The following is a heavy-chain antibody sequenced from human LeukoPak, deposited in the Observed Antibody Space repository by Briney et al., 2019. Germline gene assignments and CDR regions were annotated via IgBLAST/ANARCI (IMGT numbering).Heavy chain of an antibody. CDR1: GFIHDDYD. D-gene: IGHD3-3*01. CDR3: AKLRSGYADVDY. CDR2: ISWNSGGI. J-gene: IGHJ4*02. Sequence: GGSVTLFCAASGFIHDDYDVQGAPEARGKGLEWVSDISWNSGGIGYADSVKGRFTISRDNAKNSLYLQMNSLRAEDTAVYYGAKLRSGYADVDYWGQGTLVTVSS. V-gene: IGHV3-9*01.